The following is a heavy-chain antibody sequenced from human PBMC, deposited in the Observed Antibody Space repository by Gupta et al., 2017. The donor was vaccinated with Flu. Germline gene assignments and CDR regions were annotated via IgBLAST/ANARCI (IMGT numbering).Heavy chain of an antibody. CDR1: GFAFRSSA. J-gene: IGHJ3*02. V-gene: IGHV3-48*02. CDR2: ITSTSSPI. CDR3: ARGRDHAFDI. Sequence: VQLVESGGVLVGPGWSLRLSCLASGFAFRSSALNWVRQAPGKGPEWISFITSTSSPIYYTDSVKGRFTISRDNAKSSLYLQMNSLRDEDTAVYYCARGRDHAFDIWGQGTMVTVSS. D-gene: IGHD5-24*01.